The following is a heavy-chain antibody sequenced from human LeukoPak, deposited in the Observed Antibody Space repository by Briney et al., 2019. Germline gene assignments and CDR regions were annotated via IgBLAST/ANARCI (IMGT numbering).Heavy chain of an antibody. CDR2: ISGRGDTN. Sequence: PGGSLRLSCAASGFTFSTYDMSWVRQAPGMGLEWVSIISGRGDTNFYADSVKGRFTVSRNNSKNTLFLHLKSQSAEDTAVYYCATATLATTYFDLWGQGHLVTVSS. CDR1: GFTFSTYD. J-gene: IGHJ4*02. D-gene: IGHD1-26*01. V-gene: IGHV3-23*01. CDR3: ATATLATTYFDL.